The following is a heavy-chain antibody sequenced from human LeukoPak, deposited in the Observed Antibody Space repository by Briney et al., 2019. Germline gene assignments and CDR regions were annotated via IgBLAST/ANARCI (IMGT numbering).Heavy chain of an antibody. CDR3: AREPYYYGSGSHRGGDY. J-gene: IGHJ4*02. Sequence: GGSLRLSCAASGFTFSSCGMHWVRQAPGKGLEWVAFIRYDGSNKYYADSVKGRFTISRDNAKNSLYLQMNSLRAEDTAVYYCAREPYYYGSGSHRGGDYWGQGTLVTVSS. CDR2: IRYDGSNK. CDR1: GFTFSSCG. V-gene: IGHV3-30*02. D-gene: IGHD3-10*01.